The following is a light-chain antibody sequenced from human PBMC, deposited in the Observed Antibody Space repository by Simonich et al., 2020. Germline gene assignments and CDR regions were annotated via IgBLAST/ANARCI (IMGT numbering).Light chain of an antibody. CDR1: QSVLDSSNNKNY. Sequence: DIVMTQSPDSLAVSLVERATINSKSSQSVLDSSNNKNYLAWYQQKPEQPPKLLIYWASTREAGVPDRFSGSGSGTDFTLTISSLQAEDVAVYYCQQYYSTPWTFGQGTKVEIK. V-gene: IGKV4-1*01. CDR2: WAS. CDR3: QQYYSTPWT. J-gene: IGKJ1*01.